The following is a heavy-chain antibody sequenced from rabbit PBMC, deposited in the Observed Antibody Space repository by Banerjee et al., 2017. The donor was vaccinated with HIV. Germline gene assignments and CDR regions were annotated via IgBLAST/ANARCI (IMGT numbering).Heavy chain of an antibody. CDR2: IDGGGST. Sequence: QEQLEESGGDLVKPEGSLTLTCTASGFTISSSYWICWVRQAPGKGLEWIACIDGGGSTYYATWAKGRFTISKPSSTTVTLQLTGLTAADTATYFCARGGYDDGYGLNLWGPGTLVTVS. V-gene: IGHV1S45*01. D-gene: IGHD6-1*01. CDR3: ARGGYDDGYGLNL. J-gene: IGHJ6*01. CDR1: GFTISSSYW.